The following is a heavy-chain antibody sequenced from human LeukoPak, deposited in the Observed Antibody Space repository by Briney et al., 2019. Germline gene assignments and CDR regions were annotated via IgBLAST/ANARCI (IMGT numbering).Heavy chain of an antibody. J-gene: IGHJ4*02. CDR1: GGSISSGSYY. D-gene: IGHD1-1*01. Sequence: SETLSLTCTVSGGSISSGSYYWSWIRQPAGKGLEWIGRIYTSGSTNYNPSLKSRVAISVDTSKNQFSLKLSSVTAADTAVYYCARRRNKSSGFDYWGQGTLVTVSS. V-gene: IGHV4-61*02. CDR3: ARRRNKSSGFDY. CDR2: IYTSGST.